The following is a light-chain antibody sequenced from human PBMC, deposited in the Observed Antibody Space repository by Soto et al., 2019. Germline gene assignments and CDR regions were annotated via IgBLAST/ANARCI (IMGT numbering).Light chain of an antibody. CDR1: QSVRNY. CDR3: QQYNNWPS. V-gene: IGKV3-11*01. J-gene: IGKJ4*01. Sequence: EIVLTQSPATLSLSPGETATLSCRASQSVRNYLAWYQQKPGQAPRLLIYDASNRATGILARFSGTGSETDFTLTISSLEPEDFAVYYCQQYNNWPSFGGGSKVDIK. CDR2: DAS.